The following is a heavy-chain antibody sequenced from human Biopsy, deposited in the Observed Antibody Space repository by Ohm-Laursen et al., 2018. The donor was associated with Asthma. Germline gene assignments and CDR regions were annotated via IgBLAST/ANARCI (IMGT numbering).Heavy chain of an antibody. V-gene: IGHV3-9*01. CDR1: GFTFDDYA. D-gene: IGHD6-13*01. CDR3: VKDIRLQLWGFDS. J-gene: IGHJ4*02. CDR2: VSWNSGSI. Sequence: SLRLSCTASGFTFDDYAMHWVRQAPGKGLEWVSGVSWNSGSIDYADSAKGRFTISRDNAKNSLYLQMNSLRGADTALYYCVKDIRLQLWGFDSWGQGTLVTVSS.